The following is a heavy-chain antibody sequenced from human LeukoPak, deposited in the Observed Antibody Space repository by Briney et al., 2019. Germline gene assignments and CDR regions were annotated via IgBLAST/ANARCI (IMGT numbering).Heavy chain of an antibody. CDR3: ASNTLLLWFGDPGAFDI. CDR2: IYSGGST. J-gene: IGHJ3*02. V-gene: IGHV3-66*01. D-gene: IGHD3-10*01. CDR1: GFTVSSNY. Sequence: GGSLRLSCAASGFTVSSNYMSWVRQAPGKGLEWVSVIYSGGSTYYADSVKGRFTISRDNSKNTLYLQMNSLRAEDTAVYYCASNTLLLWFGDPGAFDIWGQGTMVTVSS.